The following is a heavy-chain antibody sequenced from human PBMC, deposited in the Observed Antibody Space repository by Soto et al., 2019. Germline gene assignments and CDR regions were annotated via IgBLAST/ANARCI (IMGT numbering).Heavy chain of an antibody. J-gene: IGHJ6*03. CDR1: GFTFSNYV. V-gene: IGHV3-23*01. CDR3: ARRGRTLPHYSYYMDV. CDR2: ISNSGSNR. Sequence: EVQLLEYGGGLVQPGGSLRLSCAASGFTFSNYVMSWVRQAPGKGLEWVSSISNSGSNRYYAESVKGRVTISRDNSNNTLYLQMNSLIAEDTALYYCARRGRTLPHYSYYMDVWGKGTTVTVSS.